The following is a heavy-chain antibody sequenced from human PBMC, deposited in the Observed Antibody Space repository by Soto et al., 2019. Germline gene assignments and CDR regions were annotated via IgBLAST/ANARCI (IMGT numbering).Heavy chain of an antibody. V-gene: IGHV3-23*01. CDR2: ISGSGGGT. D-gene: IGHD6-13*01. Sequence: GGSLRLSCAASGFTISSYAMSWVRQAPGKGLEWVSGISGSGGGTFYADSVRGRFTISRDNSKNTLFLQMNSLRAEDTAVYYCARHQDSSTWYLYLIDYCGQGTLVTGSS. CDR1: GFTISSYA. CDR3: ARHQDSSTWYLYLIDY. J-gene: IGHJ4*02.